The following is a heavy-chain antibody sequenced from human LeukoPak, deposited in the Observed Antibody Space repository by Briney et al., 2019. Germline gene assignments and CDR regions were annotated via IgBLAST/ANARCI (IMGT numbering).Heavy chain of an antibody. CDR3: AKGTVVRLFDY. D-gene: IGHD4-23*01. CDR1: GGSISSGDYY. J-gene: IGHJ4*02. CDR2: IYYSGST. Sequence: PSETPSLTCTVSGGSISSGDYYWSWIRQPPGKGLEWIGYIYYSGSTYYNPSLKSRVTISVDTSKNQFSLKLSSVTAADTAVYYCAKGTVVRLFDYWGQGTLVTVSS. V-gene: IGHV4-30-4*08.